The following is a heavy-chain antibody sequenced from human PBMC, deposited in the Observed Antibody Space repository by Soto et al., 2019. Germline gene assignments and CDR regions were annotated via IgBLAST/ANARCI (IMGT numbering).Heavy chain of an antibody. V-gene: IGHV4-59*01. D-gene: IGHD2-2*01. Sequence: QVQLQESGPGLVKPSEALSLTFTVSGGSISSYYWNWIRQPPGKGLEWIEYIHNSGGTNYNPTLKSRVTIALDAFKHQLSLNLTSVTAAHTAVYYCARRRTRSRISCEEVEYWGQGILVTVSS. J-gene: IGHJ4*02. CDR1: GGSISSYY. CDR3: ARRRTRSRISCEEVEY. CDR2: IHNSGGT.